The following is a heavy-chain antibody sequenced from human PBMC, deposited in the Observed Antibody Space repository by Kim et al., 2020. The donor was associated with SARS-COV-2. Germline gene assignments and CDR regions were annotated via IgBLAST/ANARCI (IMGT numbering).Heavy chain of an antibody. CDR3: ARAPKTMIFGVVISPGYFDY. D-gene: IGHD3-3*01. CDR1: GYTFTSYA. Sequence: ASVKVSCKASGYTFTSYAMNWVRQAPGQGLEWMGWINTNTGNPTYAQGFTGRFVFSLDTSVSTAYLQISSLKAEDTAVYYCARAPKTMIFGVVISPGYFDYWGQGTLVTVSS. CDR2: INTNTGNP. J-gene: IGHJ4*02. V-gene: IGHV7-4-1*02.